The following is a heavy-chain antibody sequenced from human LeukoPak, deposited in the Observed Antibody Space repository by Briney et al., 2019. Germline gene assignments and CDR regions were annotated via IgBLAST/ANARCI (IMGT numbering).Heavy chain of an antibody. D-gene: IGHD1-26*01. V-gene: IGHV3-23*01. CDR2: ISGSGGST. CDR1: GFTFSSYA. J-gene: IGHJ4*02. Sequence: QPGGPLRLSCAASGFTFSSYAMSWVRQAPGKGLEWVSAISGSGGSTYYADSVKGRFTISRDNSKNTLYQQMNSLRAEDTAVYYCATIYSGSYLSPFDYWGQGTLVTVSS. CDR3: ATIYSGSYLSPFDY.